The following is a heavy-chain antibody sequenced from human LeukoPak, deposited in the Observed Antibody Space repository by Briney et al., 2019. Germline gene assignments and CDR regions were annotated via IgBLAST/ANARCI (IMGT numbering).Heavy chain of an antibody. CDR1: GGTFSSYA. J-gene: IGHJ4*02. D-gene: IGHD3-10*01. Sequence: GASVKVSCKASGGTFSSYAISWVRQAPGQGLEWMGRIIPILGIANYAQKFQGRVTITADKSTSTAYMELSSLRSEDTAVYYCARDLTMVRGVHGYWGQGTLVTVSS. CDR3: ARDLTMVRGVHGY. V-gene: IGHV1-69*04. CDR2: IIPILGIA.